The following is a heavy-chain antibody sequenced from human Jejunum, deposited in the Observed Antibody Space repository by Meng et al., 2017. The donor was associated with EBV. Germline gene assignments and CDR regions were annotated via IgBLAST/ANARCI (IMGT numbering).Heavy chain of an antibody. J-gene: IGHJ4*02. CDR1: SGSIFSSNW. Sequence: QMQLKESGPGLVKPSGTLSLTCAVSSGSIFSSNWGTWVRQPPGKGLEWIGEIYHSGSTNYNPSLKSRITMSLDKSKNQFSLKLRSVTAADTAVYSCASIHPSIDSWGPGTLVTVSS. D-gene: IGHD2-21*01. CDR3: ASIHPSIDS. CDR2: IYHSGST. V-gene: IGHV4-4*02.